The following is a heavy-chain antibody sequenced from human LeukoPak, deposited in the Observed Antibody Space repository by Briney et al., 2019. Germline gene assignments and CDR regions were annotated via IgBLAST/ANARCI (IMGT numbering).Heavy chain of an antibody. D-gene: IGHD6-19*01. V-gene: IGHV1-3*01. J-gene: IGHJ4*02. CDR3: ARDEWVKQGIAVAGVFDY. Sequence: ASVKVSCKASGYTFTSYAMHWVRQAPGQRLEWMGWINAGNGNTKYSQKFQGRVTITRDTSASTAYMELSSLRSEDTAVYYCARDEWVKQGIAVAGVFDYWGQGTLVTVSS. CDR2: INAGNGNT. CDR1: GYTFTSYA.